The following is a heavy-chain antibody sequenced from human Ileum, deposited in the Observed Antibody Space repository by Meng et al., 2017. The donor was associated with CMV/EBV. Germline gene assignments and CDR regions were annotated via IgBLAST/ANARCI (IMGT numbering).Heavy chain of an antibody. V-gene: IGHV3-33*01. CDR2: LWYDGSRK. CDR1: GFPLNRSG. D-gene: IGHD3-22*01. CDR3: ARDNDGSSHYSQFDY. J-gene: IGHJ4*02. Sequence: SGFPLNRSGLHCVRKFPGKGLGWVAVLWYDGSRKYFADSVQGRFSISRDDSKNTVYLQMNSLRAEDTAVYYCARDNDGSSHYSQFDYWGQGTLVTVSS.